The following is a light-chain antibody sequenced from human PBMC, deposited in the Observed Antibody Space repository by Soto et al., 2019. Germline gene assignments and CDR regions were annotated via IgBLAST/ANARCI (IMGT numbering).Light chain of an antibody. CDR1: QSVSSN. CDR2: GAS. CDR3: QQYNNWPLALT. J-gene: IGKJ4*01. V-gene: IGKV3-15*01. Sequence: EIVMTQSPATLSVSPGERATLSCRASQSVSSNLAWYQQKPAQAPRLLMYGASTRATGIPARFSGSGSGTEFTLTISSLQSEDFAVYYCQQYNNWPLALTFGGGTKVEIK.